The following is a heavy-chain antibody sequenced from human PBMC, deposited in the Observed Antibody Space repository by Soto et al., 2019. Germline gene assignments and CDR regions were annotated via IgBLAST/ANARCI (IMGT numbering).Heavy chain of an antibody. Sequence: PGGSLRLSCAASGFTFSSYGMHWVRQAPGKGLEWVAVISYDGSNKYYADSVKGRFTISRDNSKNTLYLQMNSLRAEDTAVYYCAKVVYDSSMDYYYYGMDVWGQGTMVTVSS. V-gene: IGHV3-30*18. D-gene: IGHD3-22*01. CDR2: ISYDGSNK. CDR1: GFTFSSYG. J-gene: IGHJ6*02. CDR3: AKVVYDSSMDYYYYGMDV.